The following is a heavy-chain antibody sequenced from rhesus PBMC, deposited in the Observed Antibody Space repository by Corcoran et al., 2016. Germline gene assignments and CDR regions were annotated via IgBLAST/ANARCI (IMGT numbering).Heavy chain of an antibody. CDR3: ARGASSWSRFDY. Sequence: EVQLVESGGGLAKPGGSLRLSCAASGFTFSSYWMKWVRQAPGKGLVWVSAMNGGGGSTYYADSVKGRLTISRDNAKNTLSLQMNSLRAEDTAVYYCARGASSWSRFDYWGQGVLVTVSS. V-gene: IGHV3S42*01. CDR1: GFTFSSYW. D-gene: IGHD6-13*01. J-gene: IGHJ4*01. CDR2: MNGGGGST.